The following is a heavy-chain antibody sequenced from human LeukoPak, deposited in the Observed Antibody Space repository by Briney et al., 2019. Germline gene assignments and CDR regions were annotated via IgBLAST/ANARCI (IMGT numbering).Heavy chain of an antibody. CDR2: IYYSGST. Sequence: SETLSLTCTVAGASISSYYWGWSRHRPGKGLEWVGYIYYSGSTNYNPSLKSRVTISVDTSKNQFSLKLSSVTAANTAVYYCVGGGSTVTTSDYWGQGTLVTVSS. V-gene: IGHV4-59*01. CDR3: VGGGSTVTTSDY. J-gene: IGHJ4*02. D-gene: IGHD4-17*01. CDR1: GASISSYY.